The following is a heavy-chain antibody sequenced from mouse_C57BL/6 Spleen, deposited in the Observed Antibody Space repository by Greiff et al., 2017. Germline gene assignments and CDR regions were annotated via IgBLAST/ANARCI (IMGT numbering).Heavy chain of an antibody. J-gene: IGHJ1*03. CDR1: GYTFTSYW. CDR2: IDPSDSYT. V-gene: IGHV1-69*01. D-gene: IGHD3-3*01. Sequence: QVQLQQPGAELVMPGASVKLSCKASGYTFTSYWMHWVKQRPGQGLEWIGEIDPSDSYTNYNQKFKGKSTLTVDKSSSTAYMQLSSLTSEDSAVXYCARRGGDGWYFDVWGTGTTVTVSS. CDR3: ARRGGDGWYFDV.